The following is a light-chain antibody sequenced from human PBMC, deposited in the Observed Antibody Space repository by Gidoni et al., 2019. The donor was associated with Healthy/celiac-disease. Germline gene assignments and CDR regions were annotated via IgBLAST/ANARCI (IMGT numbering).Light chain of an antibody. V-gene: IGKV3-15*01. CDR1: QGVGSR. Sequence: EIVMTQSPATLSVSPGERATLSCRASQGVGSRLAWYQQTPGQAPRLLIYDASTRATTIPARFSGSGSGTEFTLTISSLQSEDFAVYYCQQYNNWPPVTFGQGTKVEIK. CDR2: DAS. CDR3: QQYNNWPPVT. J-gene: IGKJ1*01.